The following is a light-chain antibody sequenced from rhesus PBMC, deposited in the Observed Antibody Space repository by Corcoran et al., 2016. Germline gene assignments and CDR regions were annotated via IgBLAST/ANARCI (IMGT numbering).Light chain of an antibody. CDR3: QQHDNSPLT. J-gene: IGKJ4*01. CDR2: RAS. V-gene: IGKV1-69*01. Sequence: DIQMTQSPSSLSASVGDRVTITCRASQGISNWLAWYQQKPGKAPKLLIYRASNLETGVPSRFSGSGSGTDFNLTISRLQPEDIATYYCQQHDNSPLTFGGGTKVEIK. CDR1: QGISNW.